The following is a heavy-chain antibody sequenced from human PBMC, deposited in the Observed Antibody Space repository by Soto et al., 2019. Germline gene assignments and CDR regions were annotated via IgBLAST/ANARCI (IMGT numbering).Heavy chain of an antibody. CDR2: IYYSGST. J-gene: IGHJ4*02. CDR3: ARRVHGSGYDSPPYSDY. D-gene: IGHD5-12*01. Sequence: QLQLQESGPGLVKPSETLSLTCTVSGGSISSSSYYWGWIRQPPGKGLEWIGSIYYSGSTYYNPSLKSRVTISVDTSKNQFSLKLSSVTAADTAVYYCARRVHGSGYDSPPYSDYWGQGTLVTVSS. V-gene: IGHV4-39*01. CDR1: GGSISSSSYY.